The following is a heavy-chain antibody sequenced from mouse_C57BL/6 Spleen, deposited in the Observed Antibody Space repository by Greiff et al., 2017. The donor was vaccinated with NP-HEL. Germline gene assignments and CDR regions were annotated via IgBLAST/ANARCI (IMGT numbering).Heavy chain of an antibody. Sequence: VKLMESGPELVKPGASVKISCKASGYAFSSSWMNWVKQRPGKGLEWIGRIYPGDGDTNYNGKFKGKATLTADKSSSTAYMQLSSLTSEDSAVYFCARYDYDGDYYAMDYWGQGTSVTVSS. V-gene: IGHV1-82*01. J-gene: IGHJ4*01. CDR2: IYPGDGDT. CDR3: ARYDYDGDYYAMDY. D-gene: IGHD2-4*01. CDR1: GYAFSSSW.